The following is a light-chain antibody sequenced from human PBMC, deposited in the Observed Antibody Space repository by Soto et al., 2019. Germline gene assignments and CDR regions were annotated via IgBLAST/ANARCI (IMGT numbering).Light chain of an antibody. CDR1: QSISSN. Sequence: EIVMTQSPATLSVSPGERATLSCRASQSISSNLAWYQQKPGQAPRLLIYGASTRATEIPDRFSGSGSGTEFTLTISSLQSEDFVIYYCQQYSSWPPYTFGQGTKLEIK. CDR2: GAS. V-gene: IGKV3-15*01. J-gene: IGKJ2*01. CDR3: QQYSSWPPYT.